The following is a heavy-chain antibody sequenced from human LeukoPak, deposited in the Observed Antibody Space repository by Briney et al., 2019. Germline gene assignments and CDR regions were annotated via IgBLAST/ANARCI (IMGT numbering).Heavy chain of an antibody. J-gene: IGHJ4*02. CDR2: IYYDGTT. CDR1: GVPISSHY. V-gene: IGHV4-59*11. CDR3: ARSGDSSAYFGS. Sequence: SETLSLTCTVSGVPISSHYWSWSRQPPGKGLEWIGNIYYDGTTNYNPSLRSRITISIDTSRNQFSLRLSSVTTADSAMYYCARSGDSSAYFGSWGQGTLVAVSS. D-gene: IGHD3-22*01.